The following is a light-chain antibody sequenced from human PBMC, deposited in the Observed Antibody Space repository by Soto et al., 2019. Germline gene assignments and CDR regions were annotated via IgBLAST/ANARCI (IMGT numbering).Light chain of an antibody. CDR1: SSDVGGYKY. CDR3: SSYGGTSTVV. J-gene: IGLJ2*01. Sequence: QSVLTQPPSASGSPGQSVTISCTGTSSDVGGYKYVSWYQHHPGKAPKVVIYEVTKRPSGVPDRFSGSQSGNTASLTVSGLQAEDEADYYCSSYGGTSTVVFGGGTKVTVL. V-gene: IGLV2-8*01. CDR2: EVT.